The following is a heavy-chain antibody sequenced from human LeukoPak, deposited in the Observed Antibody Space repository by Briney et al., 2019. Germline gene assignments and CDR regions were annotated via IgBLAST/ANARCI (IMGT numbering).Heavy chain of an antibody. CDR1: GASINNYY. V-gene: IGHV4-59*01. CDR2: IYYYGST. D-gene: IGHD3-22*01. CDR3: VRLRGSSGPIDH. Sequence: SETQSLTCTVSGASINNYYWSWIRQPPGKGREWIGYIYYYGSTNYNPSLKSRVTISVDTSENQFSLRLTSVTAADTAVYYCVRLRGSSGPIDHRGQGTLVTVSS. J-gene: IGHJ4*02.